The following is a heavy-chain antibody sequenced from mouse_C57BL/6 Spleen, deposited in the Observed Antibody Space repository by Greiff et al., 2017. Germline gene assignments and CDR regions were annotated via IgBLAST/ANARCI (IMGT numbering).Heavy chain of an antibody. CDR1: GYTFTSYW. J-gene: IGHJ4*01. CDR3: ARLKDDGYAMDD. V-gene: IGHV1-55*01. Sequence: QVQLQQPGAELVKPGASVKMSCKASGYTFTSYWITWVKQRPGQGLEWIGDIYPGSGSPTSNEKLKSKATLTVDTSSCPDYMQLSSLTSEDSAFYYCARLKDDGYAMDDWGQGTSVTVAS. D-gene: IGHD2-3*01. CDR2: IYPGSGSP.